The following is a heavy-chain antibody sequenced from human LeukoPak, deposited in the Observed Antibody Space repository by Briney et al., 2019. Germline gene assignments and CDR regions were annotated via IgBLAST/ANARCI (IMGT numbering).Heavy chain of an antibody. Sequence: GASVKVSFKASGYTFTSYGISWVRQAPGQGLEWMGWISAYNGNTNYAQKLQGRVSMTTDTSTRTGYMEVRSLRSDDTAVYYCARDGYTYYDFWSGYSTPFDYWGQGTLVTVSS. CDR1: GYTFTSYG. CDR3: ARDGYTYYDFWSGYSTPFDY. J-gene: IGHJ4*02. CDR2: ISAYNGNT. D-gene: IGHD3-3*01. V-gene: IGHV1-18*01.